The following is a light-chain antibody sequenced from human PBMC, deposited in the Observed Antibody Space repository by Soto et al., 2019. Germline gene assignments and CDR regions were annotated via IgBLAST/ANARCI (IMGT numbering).Light chain of an antibody. CDR2: AAS. J-gene: IGKJ4*01. Sequence: DIPMTQSPSSVSASVGDRVTITCRASQGLSSYLAWYQQKPGKAPKLLIYAASNLQSGVPSRFSGSGSGTDFTLTTSSLQPVDFATYFCLSGHSRPFGGGTKVEIK. CDR3: LSGHSRP. V-gene: IGKV1-12*02. CDR1: QGLSSY.